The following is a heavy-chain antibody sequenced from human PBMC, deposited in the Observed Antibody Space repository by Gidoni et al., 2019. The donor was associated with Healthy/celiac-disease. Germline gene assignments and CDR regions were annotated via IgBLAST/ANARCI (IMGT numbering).Heavy chain of an antibody. J-gene: IGHJ3*02. Sequence: EVQLVESGGGLVQPGGSLRLSWAAPGCTFSSYSMNWIRQAPGKGLAWVSSLRSSSSYRYYAESVKGRFTISRDNAKNSLYLKMNSLRAEDTAVYYCARDRDGYNFGAFDIWGQGTMVTVSS. D-gene: IGHD5-12*01. CDR2: LRSSSSYR. V-gene: IGHV3-21*01. CDR1: GCTFSSYS. CDR3: ARDRDGYNFGAFDI.